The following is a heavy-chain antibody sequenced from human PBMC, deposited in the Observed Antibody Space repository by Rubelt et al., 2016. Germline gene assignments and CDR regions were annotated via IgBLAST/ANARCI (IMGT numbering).Heavy chain of an antibody. J-gene: IGHJ3*02. D-gene: IGHD6-6*01. V-gene: IGHV4-59*01. CDR3: ARSWAWTARKDAFDI. CDR1: GGSIGMYY. Sequence: QVQLQESGPGLVKPSETLSLTCSVSGGSIGMYYWSWIRQPPGKGLEWMGYVYYSGSTTYNPSLKSRVTISVDASKNQFSLKLSSVTAADTAVYYCARSWAWTARKDAFDIWGQGTMVTVSS. CDR2: VYYSGST.